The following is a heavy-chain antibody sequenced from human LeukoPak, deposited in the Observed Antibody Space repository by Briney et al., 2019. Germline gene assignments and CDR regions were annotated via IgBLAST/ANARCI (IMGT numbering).Heavy chain of an antibody. CDR3: ARDWGYDSSSGGWFDP. CDR2: INPSGGST. D-gene: IGHD3-22*01. J-gene: IGHJ5*02. Sequence: ASVKVSCKASGYTFTSYYMHWVRQAPGQGLEWMGIINPSGGSTSYAQKFQGRVTITADKSTSTAYMELSSLRSEDTAVYYCARDWGYDSSSGGWFDPWGQGTLVTVSS. CDR1: GYTFTSYY. V-gene: IGHV1-46*01.